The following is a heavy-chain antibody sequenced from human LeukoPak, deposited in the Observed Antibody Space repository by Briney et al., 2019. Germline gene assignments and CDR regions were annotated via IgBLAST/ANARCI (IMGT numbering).Heavy chain of an antibody. J-gene: IGHJ1*01. CDR2: VIPNFGTA. CDR3: ASYIVVVPAANGHFQH. CDR1: GGTFSSYA. V-gene: IGHV1-69*05. D-gene: IGHD2-2*01. Sequence: SVKVSCKASGGTFSSYAISWVRQAPGQGLEWMGGVIPNFGTANYAQKFQGRVTITTDESTSTAYMELSSLRSEDTAVYYCASYIVVVPAANGHFQHWGQGTLVTVSS.